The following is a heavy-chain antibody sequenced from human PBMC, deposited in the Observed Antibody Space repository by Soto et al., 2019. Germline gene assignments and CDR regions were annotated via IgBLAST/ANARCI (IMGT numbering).Heavy chain of an antibody. CDR3: AREGSGYNF. CDR1: GGSFSNFG. J-gene: IGHJ4*02. Sequence: SVKVSCKASGGSFSNFGISWVRQAPGQWLEWMGGIVPVFGRPNYAQRFRGRLTITADESTSTGYMELISLRSDDTAVYYCAREGSGYNFWGQGTQVTVSS. D-gene: IGHD5-12*01. V-gene: IGHV1-69*13. CDR2: IVPVFGRP.